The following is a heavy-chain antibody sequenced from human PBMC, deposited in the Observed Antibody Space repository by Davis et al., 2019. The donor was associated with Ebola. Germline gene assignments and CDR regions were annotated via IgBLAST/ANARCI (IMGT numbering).Heavy chain of an antibody. CDR1: GFTFSSYW. CDR2: IKQGGDER. V-gene: IGHV3-7*01. D-gene: IGHD1-26*01. J-gene: IGHJ5*02. Sequence: GESLKISCAASGFTFSSYWMSWVRQAPGKGLEWAANIKQGGDERYYVDSVKGRFIISRDDAKNSLYLQMNSLRAEDTAVYYCVRVYSGSYDPWGQGTLVTVSS. CDR3: VRVYSGSYDP.